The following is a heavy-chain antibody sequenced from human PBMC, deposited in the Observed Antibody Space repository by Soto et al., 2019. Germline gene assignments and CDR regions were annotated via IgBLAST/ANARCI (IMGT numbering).Heavy chain of an antibody. V-gene: IGHV1-69*06. Sequence: GASVKVSCKASGGTFSSYAISLVRQAPGQGLEWMGGIIPLFGTANYAQKVQGRVTITADKSTSTAYMELSSLRSEDTVVYYCARRSNTGEVAFDIWGQGTMVTVSS. CDR2: IIPLFGTA. CDR3: ARRSNTGEVAFDI. CDR1: GGTFSSYA. J-gene: IGHJ3*02. D-gene: IGHD3-16*01.